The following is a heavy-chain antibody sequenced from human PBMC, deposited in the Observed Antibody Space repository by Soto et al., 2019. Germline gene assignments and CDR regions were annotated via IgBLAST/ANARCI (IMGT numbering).Heavy chain of an antibody. V-gene: IGHV4-30-4*01. CDR1: GGSNSSGDYY. J-gene: IGHJ4*02. CDR2: MYYRGST. CDR3: ARARSATYGFSPNYFDY. Sequence: SETLSLTCTVSGGSNSSGDYYWSGIRQPPGKGLEWIGYMYYRGSTYHNPSLKSRITISVDTSKNQFSLKLSSVTAADTAVYYCARARSATYGFSPNYFDYWGQGTLVTVSS. D-gene: IGHD3-10*01.